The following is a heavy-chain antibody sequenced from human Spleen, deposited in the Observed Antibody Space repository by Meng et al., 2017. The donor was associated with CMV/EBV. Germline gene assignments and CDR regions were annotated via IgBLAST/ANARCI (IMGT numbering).Heavy chain of an antibody. CDR3: ATNYYDRGDFDY. CDR1: GGTFSSYT. D-gene: IGHD3-22*01. J-gene: IGHJ4*02. CDR2: IIPIFGTA. Sequence: SVKVSCKASGGTFSSYTISWVRQAPGQGLEWMGRIIPIFGTANYAQKFQGRVTITTDESTSTAYMELSSLRSEDTAVYYCATNYYDRGDFDYWGQGTLVTVSS. V-gene: IGHV1-69*05.